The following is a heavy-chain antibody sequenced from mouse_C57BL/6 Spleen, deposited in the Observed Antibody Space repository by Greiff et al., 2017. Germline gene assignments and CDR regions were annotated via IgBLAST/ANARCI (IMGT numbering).Heavy chain of an antibody. Sequence: EVKVVESGGGLVKPGGSLKLSCAASGFTFSSYAMSWVRQTPEKRLEWVATISDGGSYTYYPDNVKGRFTISRDNAKNNLYLQMSHLKSEDTAMYYCARDNVRSGSYARDYAMDYWGQGTSVTVSS. CDR1: GFTFSSYA. CDR2: ISDGGSYT. CDR3: ARDNVRSGSYARDYAMDY. D-gene: IGHD1-1*02. J-gene: IGHJ4*01. V-gene: IGHV5-4*01.